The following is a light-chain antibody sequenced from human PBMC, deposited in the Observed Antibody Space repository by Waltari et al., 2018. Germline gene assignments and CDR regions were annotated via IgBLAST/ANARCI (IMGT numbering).Light chain of an antibody. CDR2: AAS. Sequence: DVQMTQSPSSLSASLGDRVTITCRAGQSISSYLNWYQHKPGMAPKLLIYAASTLQSGVPSRFSGSGSGTDFTLTISSLQPEDFATYYCQQSFSTPLTFGGGTKVGIK. CDR3: QQSFSTPLT. CDR1: QSISSY. J-gene: IGKJ4*01. V-gene: IGKV1-39*01.